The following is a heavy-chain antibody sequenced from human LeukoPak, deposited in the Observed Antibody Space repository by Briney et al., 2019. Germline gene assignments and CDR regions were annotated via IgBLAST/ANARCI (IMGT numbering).Heavy chain of an antibody. V-gene: IGHV1-18*01. D-gene: IGHD3-3*01. CDR2: ISAYNGNT. CDR3: AREKRITIFGVVMAPIDY. CDR1: GYTFTSYG. Sequence: ASVKVSCKASGYTFTSYGISWVRQAPGQGLEWMGWISAYNGNTNYAQKLQGRVTMSTDTSTSTAYMELRSLRSDDTAVYYCAREKRITIFGVVMAPIDYWGQGTLVTVSS. J-gene: IGHJ4*02.